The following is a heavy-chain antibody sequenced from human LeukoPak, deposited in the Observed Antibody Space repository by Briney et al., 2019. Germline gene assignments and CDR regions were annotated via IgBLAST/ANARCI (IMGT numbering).Heavy chain of an antibody. CDR1: GFTFFNHW. CDR3: AKGFSYYYYYGMDV. V-gene: IGHV3-23*01. CDR2: ISGSGAST. D-gene: IGHD3-10*01. Sequence: GGSLRLSCAASGFTFFNHWMHWVRQAPGKGLEWVSAISGSGASTYYADSVKGRFTMSRDNSKDTLYVQMNSLRVDDTAVYYCAKGFSYYYYYGMDVWGQGTTVTV. J-gene: IGHJ6*02.